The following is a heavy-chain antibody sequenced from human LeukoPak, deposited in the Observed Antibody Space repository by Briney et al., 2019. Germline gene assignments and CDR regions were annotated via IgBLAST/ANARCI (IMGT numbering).Heavy chain of an antibody. Sequence: GGSLRLSCAASGFTFSSYAMNWVRQAPGKGLEWDSGISASGGSTYYADSVKGRFTISRDNSKNTLYLQMNSLRAEDTAIYYCAKDATTVVTFFDYWGQGTLVTASS. CDR3: AKDATTVVTFFDY. CDR1: GFTFSSYA. D-gene: IGHD4-23*01. CDR2: ISASGGST. J-gene: IGHJ4*02. V-gene: IGHV3-23*01.